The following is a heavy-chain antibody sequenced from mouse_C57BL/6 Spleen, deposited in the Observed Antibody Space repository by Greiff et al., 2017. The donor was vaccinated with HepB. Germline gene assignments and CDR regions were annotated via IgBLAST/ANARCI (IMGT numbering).Heavy chain of an antibody. V-gene: IGHV1-53*01. CDR1: GYTFTSYW. Sequence: LQESGTELVKPGASVKLSCKASGYTFTSYWMHWVKQRPGQGLEWIGNINPSNGGTNYNEKFKSKATLTVDKSSSTAYMQLSSLTSEDSAVYYCARRITTVVATDYFDYWGQGTTLTVSS. J-gene: IGHJ2*01. D-gene: IGHD1-1*01. CDR2: INPSNGGT. CDR3: ARRITTVVATDYFDY.